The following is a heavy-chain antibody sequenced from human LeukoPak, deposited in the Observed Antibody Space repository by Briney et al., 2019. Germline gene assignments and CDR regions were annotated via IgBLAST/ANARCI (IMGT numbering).Heavy chain of an antibody. D-gene: IGHD5-24*01. CDR1: GFTFTSYS. CDR2: ISSSSSTI. J-gene: IGHJ2*01. Sequence: GGSLRLSCAASGFTFTSYSMNWVRQAPGKGLEWVSYISSSSSTIYYADSVKGRFTISRDNAKNSLYLQMNSLRAEDTAVYYCARVRWSDWYFDLWGRGTLVTVSS. CDR3: ARVRWSDWYFDL. V-gene: IGHV3-48*04.